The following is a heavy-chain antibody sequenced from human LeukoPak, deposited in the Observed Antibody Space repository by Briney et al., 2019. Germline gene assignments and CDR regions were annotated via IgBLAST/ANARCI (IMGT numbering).Heavy chain of an antibody. D-gene: IGHD1-26*01. Sequence: GGSLRLSCAASGFTVSSNYMSWVRQAPGKGLEWVSVIYSGGSTYYADSVKGRFTISRDNSKNTLYLQMNSLRAEDTAVYYCARDRMGAWGGAFDIWGQGTMVTVSS. V-gene: IGHV3-53*01. CDR3: ARDRMGAWGGAFDI. CDR2: IYSGGST. CDR1: GFTVSSNY. J-gene: IGHJ3*02.